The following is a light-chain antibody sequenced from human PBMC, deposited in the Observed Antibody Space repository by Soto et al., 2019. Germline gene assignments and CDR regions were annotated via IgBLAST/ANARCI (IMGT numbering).Light chain of an antibody. J-gene: IGKJ1*01. CDR1: QSISSW. Sequence: DIQMTQSPSTLSASVADRVTITCRASQSISSWLAWYQQKPGQAPKLLIYKASSLESGVPSRSSGRGAVTEFTLTISSLQPDDFAQYYCQQDNNYPWTVGEGTKVEIK. V-gene: IGKV1-5*03. CDR3: QQDNNYPWT. CDR2: KAS.